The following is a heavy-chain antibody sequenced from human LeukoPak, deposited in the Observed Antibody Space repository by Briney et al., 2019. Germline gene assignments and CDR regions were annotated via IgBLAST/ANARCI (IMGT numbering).Heavy chain of an antibody. J-gene: IGHJ4*02. V-gene: IGHV3-23*01. CDR2: ISGSGGST. D-gene: IGHD3-10*01. Sequence: GGSLRLSCAASGFTSSSYGMTWVRQAPGKGLEWVSVISGSGGSTNYADSVKGRFTISRDNSKNTLYLEMNSLRAEDTAVYYCAFYRGAHSYFPYWGQGTLVTVSS. CDR1: GFTSSSYG. CDR3: AFYRGAHSYFPY.